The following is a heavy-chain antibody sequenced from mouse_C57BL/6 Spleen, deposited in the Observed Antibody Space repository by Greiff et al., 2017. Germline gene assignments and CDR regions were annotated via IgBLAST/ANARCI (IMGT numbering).Heavy chain of an antibody. CDR2: IDPENGDT. CDR3: TPYGNYVDWFAY. V-gene: IGHV14-4*01. CDR1: GFNIKDDS. Sequence: VQLQQSGAELVRPGASVKLSCTASGFNIKDDSMHWVKQRPEQGLEWIGWIDPENGDTEYASKFQGKATITADTSSNTAYLQLSSLTSEDTAVYYCTPYGNYVDWFAYWGQGTLVTVSA. D-gene: IGHD2-1*01. J-gene: IGHJ3*01.